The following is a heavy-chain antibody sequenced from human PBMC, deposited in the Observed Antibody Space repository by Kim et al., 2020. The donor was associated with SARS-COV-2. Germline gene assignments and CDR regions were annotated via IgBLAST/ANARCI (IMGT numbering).Heavy chain of an antibody. J-gene: IGHJ5*02. CDR1: GYSFATHW. Sequence: GESLQISCKGSGYSFATHWIGWVRQMPGKGLEWMGIIYPGDSDARYNPSFQGQVTFSVDKSISTAYLQWSSLKASDTAMYYCARSINWFYPWGQGTLVTVSS. CDR3: ARSINWFYP. V-gene: IGHV5-51*01. CDR2: IYPGDSDA.